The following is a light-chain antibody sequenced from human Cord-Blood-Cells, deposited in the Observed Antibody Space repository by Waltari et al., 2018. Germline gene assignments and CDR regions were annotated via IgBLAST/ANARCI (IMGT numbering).Light chain of an antibody. CDR1: QTISSW. V-gene: IGKV1-5*03. CDR3: KQYNSYWT. Sequence: DIQMTQSPSTLSASVGDRVTITCRASQTISSWLAWYQQKPGKAPKLLIYKASSLESGVPSSVSRSGAGTEFTLTISSLQPDDFATYYCKQYNSYWTFGQGTKVEIK. J-gene: IGKJ1*01. CDR2: KAS.